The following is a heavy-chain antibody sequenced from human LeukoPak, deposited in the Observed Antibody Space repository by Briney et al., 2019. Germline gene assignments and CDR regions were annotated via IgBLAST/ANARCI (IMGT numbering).Heavy chain of an antibody. J-gene: IGHJ5*02. V-gene: IGHV4-4*09. CDR1: GGSISSYY. Sequence: MSSETLSLTCTVSGGSISSYYWSWIRQPPGKGLEWIGYIYTSGSTNYNPSLKSRVTISVDTSKNQFSLKLSSVTAADTAVYYCARVGVVATVFVSGWFDPWGQGTLVTVSS. CDR2: IYTSGST. CDR3: ARVGVVATVFVSGWFDP. D-gene: IGHD5-12*01.